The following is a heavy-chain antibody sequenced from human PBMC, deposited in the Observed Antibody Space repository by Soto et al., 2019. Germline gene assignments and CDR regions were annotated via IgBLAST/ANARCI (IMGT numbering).Heavy chain of an antibody. D-gene: IGHD6-13*01. CDR1: GFTFSDYW. CDR3: AKPDFASSWDY. Sequence: PVGSLRVSCAASGFTFSDYWMSWVRQAPGKGLEWVANIKPDGSEKYYVDSVRGRFTISRDNAKNSLYLQMNSLRAEDTAVYYCAKPDFASSWDYWGQGALVTVSS. V-gene: IGHV3-7*03. CDR2: IKPDGSEK. J-gene: IGHJ4*02.